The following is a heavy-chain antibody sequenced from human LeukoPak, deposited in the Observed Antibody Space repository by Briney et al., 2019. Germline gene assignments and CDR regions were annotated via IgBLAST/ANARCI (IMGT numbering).Heavy chain of an antibody. CDR3: ARVSYYYGSGSYRPTAVYYFDY. J-gene: IGHJ4*02. V-gene: IGHV3-74*01. CDR2: INSEGSST. D-gene: IGHD3-10*01. CDR1: GFTLSIYW. Sequence: GGSLRLSCAASGFTLSIYWMHAVRQAPGKGLVWVSRINSEGSSTSYADSVKGRFTISRDNAKNTLYLQMNRLIAEDTAVYDCARVSYYYGSGSYRPTAVYYFDYWGQGTLVTVSS.